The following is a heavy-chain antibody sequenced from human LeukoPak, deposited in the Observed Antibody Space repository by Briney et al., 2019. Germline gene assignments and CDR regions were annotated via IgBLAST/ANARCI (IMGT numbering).Heavy chain of an antibody. V-gene: IGHV3-23*01. CDR3: AKDDEGDTDYYYMDV. J-gene: IGHJ6*03. CDR1: GFTFSSYA. CDR2: ISGSGGST. D-gene: IGHD1-26*01. Sequence: PGGSLRLSCAASGFTFSSYAMSWVRQAPGKGLEWVSAISGSGGSTYYADSVRGRFTISRDNSKNTLYLQMNSLRAEDTAVYYCAKDDEGDTDYYYMDVWGKGTTVTVSS.